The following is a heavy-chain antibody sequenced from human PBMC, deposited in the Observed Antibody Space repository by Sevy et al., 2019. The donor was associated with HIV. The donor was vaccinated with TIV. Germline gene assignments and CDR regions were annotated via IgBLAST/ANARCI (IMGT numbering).Heavy chain of an antibody. CDR3: VGEGVGGFSYSLDC. V-gene: IGHV3-48*03. J-gene: IGHJ4*02. D-gene: IGHD5-18*01. CDR2: ITNSGSAE. Sequence: GGSLRLSCAASGFTFSSYEMNWVRQAPGKGLEWVSYITNSGSAEYYSDSVRGRFTISRDNTKNSLYLQMNSLRAEDTAVYYCVGEGVGGFSYSLDCWGQGTLVTVSS. CDR1: GFTFSSYE.